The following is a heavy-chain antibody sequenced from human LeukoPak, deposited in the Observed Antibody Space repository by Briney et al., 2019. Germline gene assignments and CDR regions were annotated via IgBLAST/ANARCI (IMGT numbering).Heavy chain of an antibody. CDR1: GGSISSYY. J-gene: IGHJ3*02. CDR2: IYYSGST. CDR3: VEYSSSWSQAFDI. Sequence: SETLSLTCTVSGGSISSYYWSWIRQPPGKGLEWIGYIYYSGSTNYNPSLKSRVTISVKTSKNQFSLKLSSVTAADTAVYYCVEYSSSWSQAFDIWGQGTMVTVSS. D-gene: IGHD6-13*01. V-gene: IGHV4-59*12.